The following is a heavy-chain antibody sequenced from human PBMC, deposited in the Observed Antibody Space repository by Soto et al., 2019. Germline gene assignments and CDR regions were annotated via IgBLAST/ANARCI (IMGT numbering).Heavy chain of an antibody. J-gene: IGHJ4*02. CDR2: IYYSGST. V-gene: IGHV4-30-4*01. CDR1: GGSISSGDYY. Sequence: PSETLSLTCTVSGGSISSGDYYWSWIRQPPGKGLEWIGSIYYSGSTYYNPSLKSRVTISVDTSKNQFSLKLNSVTAADTAVYYCASRHSSPYFDYWGREPWSPSPQ. D-gene: IGHD6-13*01. CDR3: ASRHSSPYFDY.